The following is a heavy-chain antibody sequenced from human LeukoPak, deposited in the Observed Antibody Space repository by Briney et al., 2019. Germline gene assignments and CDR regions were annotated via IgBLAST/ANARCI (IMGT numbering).Heavy chain of an antibody. CDR2: ISGSGGST. Sequence: GGSLRLSCAASGFTFSSYGMSWVRQAPGKGLEWVSAISGSGGSTYYADSVKGQFTISRDNSKNTLYLQMNSLRAEDTAVYYCARDVWVRGVAPLAYFDYWGQGTLVTVSS. D-gene: IGHD3-10*01. CDR1: GFTFSSYG. J-gene: IGHJ4*02. V-gene: IGHV3-23*01. CDR3: ARDVWVRGVAPLAYFDY.